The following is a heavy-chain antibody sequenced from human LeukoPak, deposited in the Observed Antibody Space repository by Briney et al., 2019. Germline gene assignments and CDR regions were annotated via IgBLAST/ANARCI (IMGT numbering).Heavy chain of an antibody. CDR2: INHSGST. V-gene: IGHV4-34*01. CDR3: ARDAGSFDY. CDR1: GGSFSGYY. J-gene: IGHJ4*02. D-gene: IGHD2-2*01. Sequence: PSETLSLTCAVYGGSFSGYYWSWIRQPPGKGLEWIGEINHSGSTNHNPSLKSRVTISVDTSKNQFSLKLSSVTAADTAVYYCARDAGSFDYWGQGTLVTVSS.